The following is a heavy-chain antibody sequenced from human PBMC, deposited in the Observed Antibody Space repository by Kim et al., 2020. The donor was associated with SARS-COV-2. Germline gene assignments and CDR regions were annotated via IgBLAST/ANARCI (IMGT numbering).Heavy chain of an antibody. Sequence: SETLSLTCTVSGGSISSYYWSWIRQPPGKGLEWIGYIYYSGSTNYNPSLKSRVTISVATSKNQFSLKLSTVTAADTAVYYCAGGVAAAGTYYYYYYGMDVWGQGTTVTVSS. CDR1: GGSISSYY. D-gene: IGHD6-13*01. CDR2: IYYSGST. V-gene: IGHV4-59*01. CDR3: AGGVAAAGTYYYYYYGMDV. J-gene: IGHJ6*02.